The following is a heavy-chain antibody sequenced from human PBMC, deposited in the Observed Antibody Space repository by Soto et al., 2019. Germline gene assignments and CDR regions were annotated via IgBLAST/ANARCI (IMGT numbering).Heavy chain of an antibody. Sequence: GGSLRLSCAASGFTFSSYSMNWVRQAPGKGLEWVSYISSSSTIYYADSVKGRFTISRDNAKNSLYLQMNSLRAEDTAVYYCARWDYRHVWGKGTTVTVSS. CDR3: ARWDYRHV. CDR2: ISSSSTI. V-gene: IGHV3-48*01. J-gene: IGHJ6*03. CDR1: GFTFSSYS.